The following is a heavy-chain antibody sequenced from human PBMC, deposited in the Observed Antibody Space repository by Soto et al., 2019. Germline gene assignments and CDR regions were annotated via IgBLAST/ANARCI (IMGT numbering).Heavy chain of an antibody. CDR2: ITSGSDYI. J-gene: IGHJ2*01. CDR3: ARRSWNSWYFDL. CDR1: GFPFNTYT. D-gene: IGHD1-1*01. Sequence: GGSLRLSCAASGFPFNTYTMAWVRQAPGKGLEWVSSITSGSDYIFYGDSAKGRFTVSRDNGDYSLSLHMGSLRTEDTAFYFCARRSWNSWYFDLWGRGTLVTVSS. V-gene: IGHV3-21*01.